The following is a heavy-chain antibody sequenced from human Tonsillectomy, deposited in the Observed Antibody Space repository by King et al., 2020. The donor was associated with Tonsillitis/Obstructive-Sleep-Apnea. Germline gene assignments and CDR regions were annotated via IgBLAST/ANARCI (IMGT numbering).Heavy chain of an antibody. CDR3: ARDSRVVAATRNDY. D-gene: IGHD2-15*01. V-gene: IGHV3-21*01. Sequence: VQLVESGGGLVKPGGSLRLSCACSGFTFSIYSMNWVRQWPGKGLEWASSISSSMSYIYYADSVKGRFTISRVNAKNSLYLQMNSMRAEDTAVYYCARDSRVVAATRNDYWGQGTLVTVSS. CDR2: ISSSMSYI. J-gene: IGHJ4*02. CDR1: GFTFSIYS.